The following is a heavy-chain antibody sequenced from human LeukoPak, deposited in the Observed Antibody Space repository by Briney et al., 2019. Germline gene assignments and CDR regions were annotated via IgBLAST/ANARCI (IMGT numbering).Heavy chain of an antibody. CDR1: GCTISSCDYY. CDR3: ARGASIRYYYYIYGMDV. Sequence: PSETLSLTCNVSGCTISSCDYYWLWIRQPPGKALEGIGYIYYSGCTYYNPSLKSRVTISVDTSKNQFSLKLSSVTAADTAVYYCARGASIRYYYYIYGMDVWGQGTTVTVSS. CDR2: IYYSGCT. J-gene: IGHJ6*02. V-gene: IGHV4-30-4*01.